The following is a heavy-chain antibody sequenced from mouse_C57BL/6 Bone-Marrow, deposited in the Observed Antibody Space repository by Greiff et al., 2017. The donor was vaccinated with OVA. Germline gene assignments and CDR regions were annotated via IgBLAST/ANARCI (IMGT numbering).Heavy chain of an antibody. CDR1: GYTFTDYN. CDR2: INPNNGGT. J-gene: IGHJ2*01. D-gene: IGHD4-1*01. V-gene: IGHV1-22*01. Sequence: EVQLQQSGPELVKPGASVKMSCKASGYTFTDYNMHWVKQSHGKSLEWIGYINPNNGGTSYNQKFKGKATWTVNKSSSTAYMELRSLTSEDSAVYFCARLVNWDVYVDYWGQGTTLTVSS. CDR3: ARLVNWDVYVDY.